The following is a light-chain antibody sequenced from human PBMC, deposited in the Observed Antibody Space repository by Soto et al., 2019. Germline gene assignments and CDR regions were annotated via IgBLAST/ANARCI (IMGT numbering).Light chain of an antibody. CDR1: SSNVGSYKL. Sequence: QSVLTQPASVSGSPGQSITISCTGTSSNVGSYKLVSWYQQHPGKAPKLMIFEVNKRPSGVSNRFSGSKSGNTASLTISGLKVEDEADYYFCSSGGSPTYVFGTGTKGTVL. CDR3: CSSGGSPTYV. CDR2: EVN. V-gene: IGLV2-23*02. J-gene: IGLJ1*01.